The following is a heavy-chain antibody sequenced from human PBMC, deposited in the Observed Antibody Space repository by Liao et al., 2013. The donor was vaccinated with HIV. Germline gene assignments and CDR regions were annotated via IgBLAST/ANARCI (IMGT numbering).Heavy chain of an antibody. CDR3: AGLYF. J-gene: IGHJ4*02. Sequence: QVQLQQWGAGLLKPSETLSLTCAVYGGSFSGYYWSWIRQPPGKGLEWIGYVYYSGSTNYNPSLKSRVTISVDMSKNQVSLRLNSVTAADTAVYYCAGLYFWGQGVLVAVSS. CDR1: GGSFSGYY. CDR2: VYYSGST. V-gene: IGHV4-34*11.